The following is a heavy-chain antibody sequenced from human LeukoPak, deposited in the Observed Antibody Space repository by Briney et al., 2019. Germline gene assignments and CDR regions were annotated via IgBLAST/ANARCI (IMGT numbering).Heavy chain of an antibody. J-gene: IGHJ4*02. V-gene: IGHV3-21*01. CDR2: ISTSSSYI. CDR3: ARGRGWYDY. CDR1: GFTFSSYS. D-gene: IGHD6-19*01. Sequence: GGSLRLSCAASGFTFSSYSMNWVRQAPGKGLEWVSSISTSSSYIYYADSVKGRFTISRDNAKNSLFLHMNSLRAEDTAVYDCARGRGWYDYWGQGTLLTVSS.